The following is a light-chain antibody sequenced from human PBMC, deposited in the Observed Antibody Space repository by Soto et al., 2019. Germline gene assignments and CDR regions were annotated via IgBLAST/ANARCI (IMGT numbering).Light chain of an antibody. CDR2: EVS. J-gene: IGKJ4*01. V-gene: IGKV2D-29*01. CDR3: MQSIQLPLT. CDR1: QSLLHSDGKTY. Sequence: ILMTQTPLSLSSIPGQTASISCNSSQSLLHSDGKTYFYWYVQKAGQAPQPLIYEVSNRFSGVPDRFSGSGSGTDFTLKISRVEAEDVGVYYCMQSIQLPLTFGGGTTGDIK.